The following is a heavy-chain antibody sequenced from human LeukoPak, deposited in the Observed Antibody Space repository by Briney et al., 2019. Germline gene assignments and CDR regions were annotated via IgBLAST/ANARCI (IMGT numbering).Heavy chain of an antibody. Sequence: PGGSLRLSCAASGFTFSSYSMNWVRQAPGKGLEWVSYISSSSSTIYYADSVKGRFTISRDNAKNSLYLQMNSLRAEDTAVYYCAIEGDYGGNPFDYWGQGTLATVSS. CDR3: AIEGDYGGNPFDY. CDR2: ISSSSSTI. J-gene: IGHJ4*02. D-gene: IGHD4-23*01. V-gene: IGHV3-48*01. CDR1: GFTFSSYS.